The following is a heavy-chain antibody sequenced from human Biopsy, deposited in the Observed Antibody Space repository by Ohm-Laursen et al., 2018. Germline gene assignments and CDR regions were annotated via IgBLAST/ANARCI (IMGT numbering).Heavy chain of an antibody. CDR3: TRGGYYYDSLAYYYWFDP. D-gene: IGHD3-22*01. CDR1: GYTFTGYH. Sequence: ASVKVSCKASGYTFTGYHVHWVRQAPEQGLEWMGWINAKTGDTNYAQKFQGRVTMTRDTSISTAYVDLSSLRSDDTAVYYCTRGGYYYDSLAYYYWFDPWGQGTLVAVSS. J-gene: IGHJ5*02. CDR2: INAKTGDT. V-gene: IGHV1-2*02.